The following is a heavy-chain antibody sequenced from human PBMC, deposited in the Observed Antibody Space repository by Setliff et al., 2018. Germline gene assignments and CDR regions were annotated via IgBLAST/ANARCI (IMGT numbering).Heavy chain of an antibody. Sequence: AETLSLTCSVSGVSVSGYFWSWIRQPPGKPLEWIGRIYTGGSTNYNPSLKSRVTITLDTSKNHFSLTLTSVTAADTAVYYCARGRGLEWLPESWFDPWGQGTLVTVSS. J-gene: IGHJ5*02. CDR2: IYTGGST. CDR3: ARGRGLEWLPESWFDP. CDR1: GVSVSGYF. D-gene: IGHD3-3*01. V-gene: IGHV4-4*08.